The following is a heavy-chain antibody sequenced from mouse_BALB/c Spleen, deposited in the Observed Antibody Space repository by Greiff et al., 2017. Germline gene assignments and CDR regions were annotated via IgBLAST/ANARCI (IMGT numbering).Heavy chain of an antibody. CDR2: ISTYYGDA. Sequence: VQLQQSGAELVRPGVSVKISCKGSGYTFTDYAMHWVKQSHAKSLEWIGVISTYYGDASYNQKFKGKATMTVYKSSSTAYMELARLTSEDSAIYYCARGYGYWYFDVWGAGTTVTVSS. CDR1: GYTFTDYA. V-gene: IGHV1S137*01. D-gene: IGHD1-1*01. J-gene: IGHJ1*01. CDR3: ARGYGYWYFDV.